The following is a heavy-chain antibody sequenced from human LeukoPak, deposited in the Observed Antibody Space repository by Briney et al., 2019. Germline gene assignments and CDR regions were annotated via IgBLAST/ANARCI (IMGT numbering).Heavy chain of an antibody. D-gene: IGHD2-21*01. Sequence: SETLSLTCTVSGGSISSYYWSWIRQPAGKGLEWIGSIYYSGSTYYNPSLKSRVTISVDTSKNQFSLKLSSVTAADTAVYYCASGGENGMDAWGQGTTVTVSS. V-gene: IGHV4-4*07. CDR1: GGSISSYY. CDR2: IYYSGST. J-gene: IGHJ6*02. CDR3: ASGGENGMDA.